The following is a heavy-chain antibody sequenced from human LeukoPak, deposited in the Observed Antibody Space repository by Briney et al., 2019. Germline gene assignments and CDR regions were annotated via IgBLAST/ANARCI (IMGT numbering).Heavy chain of an antibody. CDR1: GGSISSYY. CDR3: ARRRGPAAMSDWFDP. V-gene: IGHV4-59*08. D-gene: IGHD2-2*01. J-gene: IGHJ5*02. CDR2: IYYSGST. Sequence: SETLSLTCTVSGGSISSYYWSWIQQPQGKGLEWIGYIYYSGSTNYNPSLKSRVTISVDTSKNQFSLKLSSVTAADTAVYYCARRRGPAAMSDWFDPWGQGTLVTVSS.